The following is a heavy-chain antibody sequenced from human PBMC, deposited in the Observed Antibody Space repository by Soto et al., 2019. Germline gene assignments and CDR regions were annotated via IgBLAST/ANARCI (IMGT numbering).Heavy chain of an antibody. CDR1: GDSIFPYY. V-gene: IGHV4-59*01. CDR3: ARDTGYIYVHYRWLDP. J-gene: IGHJ5*02. D-gene: IGHD3-10*02. CDR2: IYYSGNT. Sequence: PSETLSLTCTVSGDSIFPYYWSWIRQPPGKGLEWIGHIYYSGNTNYNPSLKSRVTISVDTSKNQFSLKLYSLTSADTAIYYCARDTGYIYVHYRWLDPWGKGALVTVSS.